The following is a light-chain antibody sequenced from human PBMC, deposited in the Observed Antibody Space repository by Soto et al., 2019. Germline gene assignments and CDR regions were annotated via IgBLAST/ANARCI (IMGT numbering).Light chain of an antibody. V-gene: IGKV3-20*01. J-gene: IGKJ4*01. Sequence: EIVMTQSPGTLSLSPGERATISCRASQVIGSRYLAWYHQKSGQAPRLLIYGASSRATGIPDRFSGSGSGTDFTLTISSLQPEDVAAYYCQKYNSAPLTFGGGTKVEIK. CDR1: QVIGSRY. CDR2: GAS. CDR3: QKYNSAPLT.